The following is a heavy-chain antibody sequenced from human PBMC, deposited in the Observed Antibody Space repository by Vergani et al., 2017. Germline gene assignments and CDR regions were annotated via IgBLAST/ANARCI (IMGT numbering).Heavy chain of an antibody. V-gene: IGHV1-18*01. Sequence: QVPLVQSGAEVKKPGASVKLSCKASGYTFTSYDMSWVRQAPGQGLEWMGWISAYNSTTNYAQKLQGRVTMTRDTSTSTAYMELRSLRSDDTAVYYCARDEYSSSWYYWGQGTLVTGSS. D-gene: IGHD6-13*01. J-gene: IGHJ4*02. CDR2: ISAYNSTT. CDR3: ARDEYSSSWYY. CDR1: GYTFTSYD.